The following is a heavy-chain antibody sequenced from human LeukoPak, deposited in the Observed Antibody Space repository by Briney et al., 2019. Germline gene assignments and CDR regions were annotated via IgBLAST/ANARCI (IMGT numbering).Heavy chain of an antibody. CDR2: INPNSGGT. CDR3: ARDFGYCSSTSCYENAFDI. Sequence: ASVKVSCKASGYTFTGYYMHWVRQAPGQGLEWMGRINPNSGGTNYAQKFQGRVTMTRDTSISTAYMELSSLRSEDTAVYYCARDFGYCSSTSCYENAFDIWGQGTMVTVSS. CDR1: GYTFTGYY. D-gene: IGHD2-2*03. V-gene: IGHV1-2*06. J-gene: IGHJ3*02.